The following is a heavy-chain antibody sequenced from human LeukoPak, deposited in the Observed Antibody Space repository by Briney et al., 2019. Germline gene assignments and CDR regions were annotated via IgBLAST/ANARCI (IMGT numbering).Heavy chain of an antibody. CDR2: IYDGGSI. Sequence: GGSLRLSCAASGFSVSTNYMSWVRQAPGKGLEWVSVIYDGGSIYYADSVKGRFTISRDNSNTLYLQMNSLSADDTAVYYCARYLTGWSSAFDIWGQGTRVTVSS. CDR1: GFSVSTNY. CDR3: ARYLTGWSSAFDI. D-gene: IGHD6-19*01. J-gene: IGHJ3*02. V-gene: IGHV3-66*01.